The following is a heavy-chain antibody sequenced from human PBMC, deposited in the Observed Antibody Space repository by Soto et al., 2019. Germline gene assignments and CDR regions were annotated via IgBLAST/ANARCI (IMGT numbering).Heavy chain of an antibody. CDR1: GGSISSGGYY. J-gene: IGHJ4*02. V-gene: IGHV4-31*03. CDR3: ARAHNARDSSSWYYFDH. Sequence: SETLSLTCTVSGGSISSGGYYWSWIRQHPGKGLEWIGYIYYSGSTYYNPSLKSRVTISVDTSKNQFSLKLSSVTAADTAVYYCARAHNARDSSSWYYFDHWGQGTLVTVSS. CDR2: IYYSGST. D-gene: IGHD6-13*01.